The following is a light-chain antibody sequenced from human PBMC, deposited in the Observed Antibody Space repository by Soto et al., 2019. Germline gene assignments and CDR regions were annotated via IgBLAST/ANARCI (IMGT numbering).Light chain of an antibody. Sequence: DIVMTQSPLSLPVTPGEPASISCRSSQSLLHSNGYNYLDWYLQRPGQSPQLLIYLGSTRASGVPDRFSGSGSGTDFTLKISRVEAEDVGIYYCRQALQTPTFGQGTRLDIK. J-gene: IGKJ5*01. CDR2: LGS. CDR3: RQALQTPT. CDR1: QSLLHSNGYNY. V-gene: IGKV2-28*01.